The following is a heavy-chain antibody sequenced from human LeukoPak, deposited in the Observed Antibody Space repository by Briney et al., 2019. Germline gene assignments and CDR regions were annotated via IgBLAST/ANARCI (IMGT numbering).Heavy chain of an antibody. CDR3: ARSGKSAYILDY. J-gene: IGHJ4*02. D-gene: IGHD3-16*01. Sequence: SETLSLTCTVSGGSISSYYWSWIWQPPGKGLEWIGYIYYTGSTNYNPSLKSRVTISVDTSKNQFSLKLSSVTAADTAVYYCARSGKSAYILDYWGQGTLVTVSS. V-gene: IGHV4-59*01. CDR2: IYYTGST. CDR1: GGSISSYY.